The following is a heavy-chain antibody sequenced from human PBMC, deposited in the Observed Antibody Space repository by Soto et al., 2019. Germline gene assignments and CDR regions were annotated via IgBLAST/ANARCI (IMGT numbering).Heavy chain of an antibody. CDR3: AKDIAARPPYYCDY. Sequence: EVQLVESGGGLVQPGRSLRLSCAASGFTFDDYAMHWVRQAPGKGLEWVSGISWNSGTIAYADSVEGRFTISRDNAKNSLYLHMNSLRAEDTALYYCAKDIAARPPYYCDYWGQGTLVTVSS. D-gene: IGHD6-6*01. J-gene: IGHJ4*02. CDR1: GFTFDDYA. CDR2: ISWNSGTI. V-gene: IGHV3-9*01.